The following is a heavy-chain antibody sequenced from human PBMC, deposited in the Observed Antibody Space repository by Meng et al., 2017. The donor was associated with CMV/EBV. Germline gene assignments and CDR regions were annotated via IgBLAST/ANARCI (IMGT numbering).Heavy chain of an antibody. V-gene: IGHV1-8*01. CDR2: MNPNSGNT. D-gene: IGHD3-22*01. Sequence: ASVKVSCKASGYTSTSYDINWVRQATGQGLEWMGWMNPNSGNTGYAQKFQGRVTMTRNTSISTAYMELGSLRSEDTAVYYCARGGEYYYDSSGKGFDPWGQGTLVTVSS. CDR1: GYTSTSYD. J-gene: IGHJ5*02. CDR3: ARGGEYYYDSSGKGFDP.